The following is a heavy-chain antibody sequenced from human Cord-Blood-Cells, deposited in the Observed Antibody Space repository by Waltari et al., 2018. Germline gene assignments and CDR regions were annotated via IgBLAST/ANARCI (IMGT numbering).Heavy chain of an antibody. Sequence: QVQLVQSGAEVKKTGSSVKVSCTASGGPFSSYAISWVRQAPGQGLEWMGGIIPIFGTANYAQKFQGRVTITADESTSTAYMELSSLRSEDTAVYYCASIGAYDAFDIWGQGTMVTVSS. CDR1: GGPFSSYA. CDR3: ASIGAYDAFDI. V-gene: IGHV1-69*01. CDR2: IIPIFGTA. J-gene: IGHJ3*02.